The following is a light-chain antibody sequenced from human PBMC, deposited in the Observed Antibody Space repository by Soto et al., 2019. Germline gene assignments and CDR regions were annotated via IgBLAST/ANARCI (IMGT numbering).Light chain of an antibody. CDR2: GAS. CDR3: QQFGTYPLT. Sequence: EIVLTQSPGTLALSPGERATLSCRASQSVPTNFLAWYQQRPGQAPRFVIFGASIRASGLPDRFSGGGSGTDFTLTISRLEPEDFAVYYCQQFGTYPLTFGGGTKVEIK. CDR1: QSVPTNF. V-gene: IGKV3-20*01. J-gene: IGKJ4*01.